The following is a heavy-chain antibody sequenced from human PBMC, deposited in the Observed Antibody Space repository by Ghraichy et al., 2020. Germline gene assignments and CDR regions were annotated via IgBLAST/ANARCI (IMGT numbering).Heavy chain of an antibody. V-gene: IGHV4-59*02. J-gene: IGHJ3*02. CDR1: GGSVTSYY. CDR3: ARVGGVVIPVSVAFDI. D-gene: IGHD3-3*01. Sequence: SETLALTCTVSGGSVTSYYWTWIRQPPGKGLEWIGYIYNSGTTNYNPSLKSRVTISVDTSKNQFSLKLSSVTAADTAVYYCARVGGVVIPVSVAFDIWGQRTRVTFAS. CDR2: IYNSGTT.